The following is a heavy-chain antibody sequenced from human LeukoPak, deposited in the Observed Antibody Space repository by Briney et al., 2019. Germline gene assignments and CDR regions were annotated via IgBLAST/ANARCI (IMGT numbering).Heavy chain of an antibody. CDR1: GGSFSGYY. D-gene: IGHD6-19*01. J-gene: IGHJ4*02. Sequence: SETLSLTCAVYGGSFSGYYWSWIRQLPGKGLEWIGEINHSGSTNYNPSLKSRVTISVDTSKNQFSLKLSSVTAADTAVYYCARGPLAVAGTGDYWGQGALVTVSS. CDR3: ARGPLAVAGTGDY. V-gene: IGHV4-34*01. CDR2: INHSGST.